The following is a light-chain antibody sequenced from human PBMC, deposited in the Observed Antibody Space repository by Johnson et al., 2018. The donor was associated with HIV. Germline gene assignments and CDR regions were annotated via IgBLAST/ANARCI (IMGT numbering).Light chain of an antibody. V-gene: IGLV1-51*01. J-gene: IGLJ1*01. CDR3: VAWDRSLSAEV. CDR1: SSNIGNNY. CDR2: DNN. Sequence: QSVLTQPPSVSAAPGQKVTISCSGSSSNIGNNYVSWYQQLPGTAPKLLIYDNNKRPSGIPDRFSGSKSGTSATLGITVLQTGDEADSHCVAWDRSLSAEVFGTGTKVTVL.